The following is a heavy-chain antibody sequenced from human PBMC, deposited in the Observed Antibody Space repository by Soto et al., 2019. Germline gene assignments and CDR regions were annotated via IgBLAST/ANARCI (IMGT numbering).Heavy chain of an antibody. CDR1: GFSLTSRGVG. Sequence: QITLKESGPPLVKPTQTLTLTCTFSGFSLTSRGVGVGWIRQPPGKALEWLALIFWDDEKRYSPLLKSRAVITKATSKNEVVLTMTNVDPVDTATYFCAHRRGYHSDSSGFSHFHYWGQGILVTVSS. D-gene: IGHD3-22*01. V-gene: IGHV2-5*02. CDR3: AHRRGYHSDSSGFSHFHY. J-gene: IGHJ4*02. CDR2: IFWDDEK.